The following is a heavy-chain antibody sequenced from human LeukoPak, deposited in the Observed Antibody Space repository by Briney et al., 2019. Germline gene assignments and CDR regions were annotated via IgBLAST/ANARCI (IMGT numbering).Heavy chain of an antibody. CDR3: ARDSPEGYYFDY. CDR1: GFTVSSNY. V-gene: IGHV3-66*01. J-gene: IGHJ4*02. CDR2: IYSGGST. D-gene: IGHD1-14*01. Sequence: PGGSLRLSCAASGFTVSSNYMSWVRQAPGKGLEWVSVIYSGGSTYYADSVKGRFTISRDNAKNSLYLQMNSLRAEDTALYYCARDSPEGYYFDYWGQGTLVTVSS.